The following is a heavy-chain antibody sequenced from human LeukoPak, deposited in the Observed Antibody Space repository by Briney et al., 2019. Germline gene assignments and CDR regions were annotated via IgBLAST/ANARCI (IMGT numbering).Heavy chain of an antibody. CDR1: GYTFTSFG. V-gene: IGHV1-18*01. CDR3: ARDRDAYNSNYYYGMDV. J-gene: IGHJ6*02. D-gene: IGHD5-24*01. Sequence: ASVKVSCKASGYTFTSFGISWVRQAPGQGLEWMGWISAYRANTNYALKLQGRVTMTTDTSTSTAYMELRSLRSDDTAVYYCARDRDAYNSNYYYGMDVWGQGTTVTVSS. CDR2: ISAYRANT.